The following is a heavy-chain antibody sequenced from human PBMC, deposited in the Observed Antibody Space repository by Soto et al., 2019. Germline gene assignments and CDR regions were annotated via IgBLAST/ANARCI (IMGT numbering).Heavy chain of an antibody. CDR1: GFTFSSYS. CDR2: ISSSSSTI. D-gene: IGHD5-12*01. Sequence: GGSLRLSCAASGFTFSSYSMNWVRQAPGKGLEWVSYISSSSSTIYYADSVKGRFTISRDNAKNSLYLQMNSLRDEDTAVYYCARGVATITRGGFDYWGQGTLVTVYS. CDR3: ARGVATITRGGFDY. J-gene: IGHJ4*02. V-gene: IGHV3-48*02.